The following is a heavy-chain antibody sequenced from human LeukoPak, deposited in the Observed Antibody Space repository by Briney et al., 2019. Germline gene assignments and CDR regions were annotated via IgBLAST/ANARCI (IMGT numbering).Heavy chain of an antibody. CDR3: AKALLYDSRVAEYFQH. D-gene: IGHD3-22*01. CDR1: GFTFSSYA. Sequence: GGSLRLSCAASGFTFSSYAMSWVRQAPGKGLEWVSAISGSGGSTYYADSVKGRFTISRDNSKNTLYLQMNSLRAEDTAVYYCAKALLYDSRVAEYFQHWGQGTLVTVSS. V-gene: IGHV3-23*01. CDR2: ISGSGGST. J-gene: IGHJ1*01.